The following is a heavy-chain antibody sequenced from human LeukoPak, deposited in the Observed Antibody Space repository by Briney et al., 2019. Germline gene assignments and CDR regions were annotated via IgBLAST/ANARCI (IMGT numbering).Heavy chain of an antibody. CDR2: IKYDGSMI. CDR1: GFTFSSYW. D-gene: IGHD5-18*01. J-gene: IGHJ4*02. CDR3: ASWDLRGYSYGTLGY. Sequence: PGGSLRLSCAASGFTFSSYWMHWVRQAPGKGLVWVSRIKYDGSMITYGDSVKGRFSISRDNAKNTVDLQMNSLRAEDTAVYYCASWDLRGYSYGTLGYWGQGTLVTVSS. V-gene: IGHV3-74*01.